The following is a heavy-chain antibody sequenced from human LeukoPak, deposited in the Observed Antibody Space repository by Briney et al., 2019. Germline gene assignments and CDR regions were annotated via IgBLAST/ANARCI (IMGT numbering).Heavy chain of an antibody. CDR3: AKGGVGATLGIDY. CDR1: GFTFSSYA. CDR2: ISGSGGST. D-gene: IGHD1-26*01. J-gene: IGHJ4*02. V-gene: IGHV3-23*01. Sequence: GGSLRLSCAASGFTFSSYAMSWVRQAPGKGLEWVSAISGSGGSTYYADSVKGRFTISRDNSKNTLYLQMNSLRAEDTAVYHCAKGGVGATLGIDYWGQGTLVTVSS.